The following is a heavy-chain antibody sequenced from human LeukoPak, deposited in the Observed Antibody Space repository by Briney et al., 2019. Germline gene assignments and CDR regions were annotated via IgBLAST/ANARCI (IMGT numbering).Heavy chain of an antibody. CDR1: GFTFSAYA. CDR3: ANHSSVTRSTVWYYFDS. Sequence: GGSLRLSCAASGFTFSAYAMTWVRQAPGKGLEWVSAISGSGTSTYYADSVKGRFTISRDNSKKTLFLQMNSLRAEGTAVYYCANHSSVTRSTVWYYFDSWGQGTLVTVSS. D-gene: IGHD2-2*01. J-gene: IGHJ4*02. CDR2: ISGSGTST. V-gene: IGHV3-23*01.